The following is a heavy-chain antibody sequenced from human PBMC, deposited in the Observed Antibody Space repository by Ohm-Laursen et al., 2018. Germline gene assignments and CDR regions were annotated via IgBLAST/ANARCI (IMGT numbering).Heavy chain of an antibody. CDR3: ARNPYGY. D-gene: IGHD3-10*01. V-gene: IGHV3-74*01. CDR2: ITSDGTST. J-gene: IGHJ4*02. Sequence: SLRLSCTASGFAFTSYGMHWVRQGPGEGLVWVSRITSDGTSTAYADSVRGRFTISRDTAKNTLYLQMNSLRVEDTAVYYCARNPYGYWGQGTLVTVSS. CDR1: GFAFTSYG.